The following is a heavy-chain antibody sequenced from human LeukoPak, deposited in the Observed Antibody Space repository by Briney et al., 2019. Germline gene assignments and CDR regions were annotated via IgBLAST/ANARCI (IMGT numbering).Heavy chain of an antibody. CDR2: INPNSGGT. J-gene: IGHJ4*02. D-gene: IGHD6-6*01. V-gene: IGHV1-2*02. CDR1: GGTFSSYA. Sequence: EASVKVSCKASGGTFSSYAISWVRQAPGQGLEWMGWINPNSGGTNYAQKFQGRVTMTRDTSISTAYMELSRLRSDDTAVYYCAREHSSSSGKVFDYWGQGTLVTVSS. CDR3: AREHSSSSGKVFDY.